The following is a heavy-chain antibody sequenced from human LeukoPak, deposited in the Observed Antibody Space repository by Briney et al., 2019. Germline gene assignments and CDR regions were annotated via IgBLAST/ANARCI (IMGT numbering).Heavy chain of an antibody. J-gene: IGHJ6*02. CDR3: ARGIWRSYGLDV. CDR1: GFTFSTYW. CDR2: TSNDGSST. Sequence: QSGGSLRLSCAASGFTFSTYWMHWVRQAPGKGLVWLSRTSNDGSSTTYADSVKGRFTISRDNTKSTLYVQMDSLRPEDTAVYYCARGIWRSYGLDVWGQGTTVTVSS. V-gene: IGHV3-74*01.